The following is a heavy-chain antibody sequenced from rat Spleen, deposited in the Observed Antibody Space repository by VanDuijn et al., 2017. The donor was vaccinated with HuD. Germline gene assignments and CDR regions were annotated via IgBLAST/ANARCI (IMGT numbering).Heavy chain of an antibody. V-gene: IGHV5-25*01. CDR1: GFTFSKYG. D-gene: IGHD2-7*01. CDR3: TRRGYLSDWYFDF. J-gene: IGHJ1*01. Sequence: EVQLVESGGGLVQPGRSMKLSCAASGFTFSKYGMTWVRQAPKKGLEWVAYISYDGGSYYYRDSVKGRFTISRDNAESTLHLQMDSLRSEDTAIYYCTRRGYLSDWYFDFWGPGTMVTVSS. CDR2: ISYDGGSY.